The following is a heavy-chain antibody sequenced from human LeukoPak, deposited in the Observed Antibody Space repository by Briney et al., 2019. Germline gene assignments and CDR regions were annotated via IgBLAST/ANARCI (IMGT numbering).Heavy chain of an antibody. J-gene: IGHJ4*02. CDR3: ARRAAAESIDY. Sequence: ASVKVSCKTSGYTFTSYGISWVRQAPGQGLEWMGWINPNSGGTNYAQKFQGRVTMTRDTSISTAYMELSRLRSDDTAVYYCARRAAAESIDYWGQGTLVTVSS. CDR2: INPNSGGT. V-gene: IGHV1-2*02. CDR1: GYTFTSYG. D-gene: IGHD6-13*01.